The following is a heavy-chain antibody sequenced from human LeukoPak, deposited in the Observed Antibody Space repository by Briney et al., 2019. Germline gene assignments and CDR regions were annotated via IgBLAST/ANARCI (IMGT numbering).Heavy chain of an antibody. CDR3: ARVLTSSASAGTDAFDV. CDR1: GFTLSRYW. V-gene: IGHV3-7*05. D-gene: IGHD6-13*01. CDR2: INQDGSEK. J-gene: IGHJ3*01. Sequence: GWSLTLSCPASGFTLSRYWVTWLRQAPGKGLGWVANINQDGSEKYYVDSVKGRFTISRDNAKNSLSLQMNSLTVEDTAVYYCARVLTSSASAGTDAFDVWGQGTTVTVSS.